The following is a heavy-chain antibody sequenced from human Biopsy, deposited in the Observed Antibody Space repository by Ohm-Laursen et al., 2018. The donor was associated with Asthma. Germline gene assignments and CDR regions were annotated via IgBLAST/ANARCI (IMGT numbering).Heavy chain of an antibody. V-gene: IGHV3-7*01. D-gene: IGHD2-8*01. CDR2: IKKDGSEE. CDR3: ARGGYCTSPACPWGRYATDV. Sequence: SLRLSCSASGFTFISYWMSWVRQAPGKGLEWVANIKKDGSEEYYVDSVKGRFTISRCNAKNSLFLHMNSLRAGDSAVYYCARGGYCTSPACPWGRYATDVWGQGTTVTVSS. J-gene: IGHJ6*02. CDR1: GFTFISYW.